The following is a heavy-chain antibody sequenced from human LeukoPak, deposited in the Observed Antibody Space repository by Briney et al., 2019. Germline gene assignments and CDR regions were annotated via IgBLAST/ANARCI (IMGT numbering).Heavy chain of an antibody. CDR1: GVTFSSYS. CDR3: AREEQLGPFDY. D-gene: IGHD6-6*01. V-gene: IGHV3-48*01. Sequence: GGSLRLSCAASGVTFSSYSMNWVRQAPGKGLEWVSYISSSSSTIYYADSVKGRFTISRDNAKNSLYLQMNSLRAEDTAVYYCAREEQLGPFDYWGQGTLVTVSS. CDR2: ISSSSSTI. J-gene: IGHJ4*02.